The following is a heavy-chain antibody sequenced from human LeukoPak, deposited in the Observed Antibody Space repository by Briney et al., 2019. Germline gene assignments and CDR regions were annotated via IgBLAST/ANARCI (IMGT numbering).Heavy chain of an antibody. J-gene: IGHJ6*03. CDR1: GGSISSSYW. V-gene: IGHV4-4*02. CDR3: SRPYYYYMDV. CDR2: IYYSGST. Sequence: SETLSLTCGVSGGSISSSYWWSWVRQPPGKGLEWIGSIYYSGSTYYSPSLKSRLTISVDKSKNQFSLKLTSVTAADTAVYYCSRPYYYYMDVWGKGTTVTVSS.